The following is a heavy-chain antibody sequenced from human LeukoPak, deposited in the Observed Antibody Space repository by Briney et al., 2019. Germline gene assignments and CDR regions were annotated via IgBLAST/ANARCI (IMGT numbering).Heavy chain of an antibody. V-gene: IGHV3-9*01. CDR3: AKDIRVVVAPGYMDV. J-gene: IGHJ6*03. CDR1: GFTLDDYA. D-gene: IGHD3-22*01. Sequence: GGSLTLSCAASGFTLDDYAMHWVRQAPGKGLEWVSGISWNSGSIGYADSVKGRFTISRDNAKNSLYLQMNSLRAEDTALYYCAKDIRVVVAPGYMDVWGKGTTFTVSS. CDR2: ISWNSGSI.